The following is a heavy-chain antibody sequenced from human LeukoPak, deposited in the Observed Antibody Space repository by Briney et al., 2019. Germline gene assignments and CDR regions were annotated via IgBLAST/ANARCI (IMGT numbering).Heavy chain of an antibody. D-gene: IGHD3-9*01. CDR3: ARTDILTYYGMDV. CDR1: GGSISSGGYS. J-gene: IGHJ6*02. Sequence: SETLSLICAVSGGSISSGGYSWSWIRQPPGTGLEWIGYIYHSGSTYYNPSLKSRVTISVDRSKNQFSLKLSSVTAADTAVYYCARTDILTYYGMDVWGQGTTVTVSS. V-gene: IGHV4-30-2*01. CDR2: IYHSGST.